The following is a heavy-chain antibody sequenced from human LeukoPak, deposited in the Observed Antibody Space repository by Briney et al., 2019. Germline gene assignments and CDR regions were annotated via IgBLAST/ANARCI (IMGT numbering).Heavy chain of an antibody. D-gene: IGHD6-6*01. V-gene: IGHV3-23*01. Sequence: GGSLRLSCAASGFTISSYAMSWVRQAPGKGLEWVSAISGSGGSTYCADSVKGRFTISRDYSKNTLYLQMNSLRAEDTAVYYCAKVEAARPGGHLVGWGQGTLVTVSS. CDR2: ISGSGGST. CDR3: AKVEAARPGGHLVG. CDR1: GFTISSYA. J-gene: IGHJ4*02.